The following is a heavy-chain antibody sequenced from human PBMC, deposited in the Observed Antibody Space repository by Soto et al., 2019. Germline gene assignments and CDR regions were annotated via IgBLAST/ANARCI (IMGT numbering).Heavy chain of an antibody. Sequence: SVKVSCKASGGTFSSYTISWVRQAPGQGLEWMGRIIPILGIANYAQKFQGRVTITADKSTSTAYMELSSLRSEDTAVYYCASGDTAKGSWFDPWGQGTLVTVSS. V-gene: IGHV1-69*02. D-gene: IGHD5-18*01. CDR1: GGTFSSYT. J-gene: IGHJ5*02. CDR2: IIPILGIA. CDR3: ASGDTAKGSWFDP.